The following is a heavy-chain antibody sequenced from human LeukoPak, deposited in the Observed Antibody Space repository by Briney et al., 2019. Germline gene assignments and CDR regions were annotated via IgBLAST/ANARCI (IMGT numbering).Heavy chain of an antibody. CDR3: ARDKGSGSLSFDY. CDR2: INPNSGGT. V-gene: IGHV1-2*02. CDR1: GYNFPSYG. J-gene: IGHJ4*02. Sequence: ASVKVSCKASGYNFPSYGINWVRQAPGQGLEWMGWINPNSGGTNYAQKFQGRVTMTRDASISTAYMELSRLRSDDTAVYYCARDKGSGSLSFDYWGQGTLVTVSS. D-gene: IGHD3-10*01.